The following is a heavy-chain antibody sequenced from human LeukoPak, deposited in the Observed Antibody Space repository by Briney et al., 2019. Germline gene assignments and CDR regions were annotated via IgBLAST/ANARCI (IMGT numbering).Heavy chain of an antibody. J-gene: IGHJ4*02. Sequence: SVKVSCKASGGTFSSYAISWVRQAPGQGLGWMGGIIPIFGTANYAQKFQGRVTITTDESTSTAYMELSSLRSEDTAVYYCARDPTYCGGDCSTWEGYWGQGTLVTVSS. CDR2: IIPIFGTA. CDR1: GGTFSSYA. D-gene: IGHD2-21*02. V-gene: IGHV1-69*05. CDR3: ARDPTYCGGDCSTWEGY.